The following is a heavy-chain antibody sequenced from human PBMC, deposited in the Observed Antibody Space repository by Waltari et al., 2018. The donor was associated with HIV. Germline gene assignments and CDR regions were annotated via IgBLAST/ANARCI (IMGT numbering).Heavy chain of an antibody. D-gene: IGHD3-16*01. CDR1: GFTFSYHY. Sequence: EVQLVESGGGLVQPGGSLRLSCAASGFTFSYHYMDSVRQAPGTGLEWVGRIRNKPNSYTTEYAASVKGRFTVSRDDSKNSLYLQMNSLNTGDTAVYYCTRGGGVSPYYYGLDVWGQGTTVTVSS. CDR3: TRGGGVSPYYYGLDV. V-gene: IGHV3-72*01. J-gene: IGHJ6*02. CDR2: IRNKPNSYTT.